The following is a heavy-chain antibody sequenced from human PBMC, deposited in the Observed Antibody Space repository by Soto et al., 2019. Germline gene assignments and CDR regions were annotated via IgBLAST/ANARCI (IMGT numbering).Heavy chain of an antibody. CDR2: IYASGVT. Sequence: PSETLSLTCSVSSGSISSGAYSWTWIRQPPGKGLEWIGHIYASGVTYYNLSLESRVTISVDTSKNQFSLKLSSVTAADTAVYYCASARKGYYYDSSGYFPLYSGYYGMDVWGQGTTVTVSS. CDR1: SGSISSGAYS. V-gene: IGHV4-30-2*02. CDR3: ASARKGYYYDSSGYFPLYSGYYGMDV. D-gene: IGHD3-22*01. J-gene: IGHJ6*02.